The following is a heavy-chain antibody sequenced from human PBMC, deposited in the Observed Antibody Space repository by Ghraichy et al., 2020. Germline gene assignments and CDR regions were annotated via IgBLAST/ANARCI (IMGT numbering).Heavy chain of an antibody. D-gene: IGHD4/OR15-4a*01. CDR1: GFTFSSSW. J-gene: IGHJ4*02. Sequence: ESLNISCVASGFTFSSSWMAWVRQAPGRGLEWVAGMNQDGSQKGHVDSVKGRFTISRDNAKNSLYLQMNSLRDEDTAVYYCARDPSYGAVDYWGQGTLVTVSS. CDR3: ARDPSYGAVDY. CDR2: MNQDGSQK. V-gene: IGHV3-7*03.